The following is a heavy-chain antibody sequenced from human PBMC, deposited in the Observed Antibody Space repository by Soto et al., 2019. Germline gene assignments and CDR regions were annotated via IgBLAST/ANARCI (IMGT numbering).Heavy chain of an antibody. Sequence: VACRGAAYTDRNYSTGGVLQSKKQGLEWMGWISAYNGNTKYAQKFQGRVTMTTDTSTSTAYMELRSLRSDDTAVYYCARGVGSGSYYNQYNWFDPWGQGTLVTVSS. J-gene: IGHJ5*02. CDR2: ISAYNGNT. V-gene: IGHV1-18*01. CDR3: ARGVGSGSYYNQYNWFDP. CDR1: AYTDRNYS. D-gene: IGHD3-10*01.